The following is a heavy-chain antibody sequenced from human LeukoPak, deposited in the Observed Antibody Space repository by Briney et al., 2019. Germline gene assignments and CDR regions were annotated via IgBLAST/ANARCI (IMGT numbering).Heavy chain of an antibody. J-gene: IGHJ4*02. CDR2: IYSSGST. D-gene: IGHD3-22*01. CDR3: ARDLTDYYELDY. V-gene: IGHV4-4*07. CDR1: SGSLSSYY. Sequence: SETLSLTCTVSSGSLSSYYWSWIRQPAGKGLEWIGRIYSSGSTNYNPSLKSQVTMSVDTSKNQFSLKVSSVTAADTAVYYCARDLTDYYELDYWGQGTLVTVSS.